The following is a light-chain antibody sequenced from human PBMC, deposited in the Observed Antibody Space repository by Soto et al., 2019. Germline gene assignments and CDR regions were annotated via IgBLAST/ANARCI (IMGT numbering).Light chain of an antibody. J-gene: IGKJ3*01. CDR2: GAS. CDR3: QPGEFT. Sequence: EIVMTQSPATLSVSPGERATLSCRASQSVSSNLAWYQQKPGQAPRLLIYGASTRATGIPARFSGSGSGTEFTLTISSLQSEDFAVYYCQPGEFTFGPGTKVDIK. CDR1: QSVSSN. V-gene: IGKV3-15*01.